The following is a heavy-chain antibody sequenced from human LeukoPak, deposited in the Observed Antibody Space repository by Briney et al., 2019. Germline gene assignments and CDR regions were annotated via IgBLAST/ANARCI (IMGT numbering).Heavy chain of an antibody. J-gene: IGHJ4*02. CDR1: GFTFDDYA. D-gene: IGHD5-12*01. V-gene: IGHV3-43D*03. CDR3: AINGGGDSGYGNFDY. CDR2: ISWDAGST. Sequence: GGSLRLSRAASGFTFDDYAMHWVRQAPGKGLEWVSLISWDAGSTYYADSVKGRFTISRDNSKNSLYLQMNSLRAEDTAFYYCAINGGGDSGYGNFDYWGQGTLVTVSS.